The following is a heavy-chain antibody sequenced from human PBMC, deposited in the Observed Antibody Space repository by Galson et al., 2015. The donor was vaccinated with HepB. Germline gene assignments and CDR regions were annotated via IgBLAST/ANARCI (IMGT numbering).Heavy chain of an antibody. D-gene: IGHD2-15*01. CDR1: GFTFSSYS. CDR2: ISSSSSNI. V-gene: IGHV3-21*01. Sequence: SLRLSCAASGFTFSSYSMNWVRQAPGKGLEWVSSISSSSSNIYYADSVKGRFTISRDNAKNSLYLQMNSLRPEDTAVYYCARDWRVVVVAATPLQFDPWGQGTLVTVSS. J-gene: IGHJ5*02. CDR3: ARDWRVVVVAATPLQFDP.